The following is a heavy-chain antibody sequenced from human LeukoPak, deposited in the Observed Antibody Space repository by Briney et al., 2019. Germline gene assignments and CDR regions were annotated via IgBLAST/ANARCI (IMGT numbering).Heavy chain of an antibody. D-gene: IGHD5-24*01. Sequence: GGSLRLSCTASGFTFGDYAMSWFRQAPGKGLEGVGFIRSKAYGGTTEYAASVKGRFTISRDDSESIAYLQMNSLKTEDTAVYYCTRAIPERWLQLPPYYFDYWGQGTLVTVSS. CDR2: IRSKAYGGTT. V-gene: IGHV3-49*03. J-gene: IGHJ4*02. CDR3: TRAIPERWLQLPPYYFDY. CDR1: GFTFGDYA.